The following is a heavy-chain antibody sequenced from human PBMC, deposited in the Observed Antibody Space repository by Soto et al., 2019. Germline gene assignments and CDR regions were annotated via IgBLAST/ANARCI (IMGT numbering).Heavy chain of an antibody. J-gene: IGHJ6*02. CDR2: ISYDGSNK. D-gene: IGHD2-2*03. V-gene: IGHV3-30*18. CDR3: AKDPLDIVLVPAATSYYYYGMDV. CDR1: GFTFSSYG. Sequence: QVQLVESGGGVVQPGRSLRLSCAASGFTFSSYGMHWVRQAPGKGLEWVAVISYDGSNKYYADSVKGRFTISRDNSKKTLYLQMNSLRAEDTAVYYCAKDPLDIVLVPAATSYYYYGMDVWGQGTTVTVSS.